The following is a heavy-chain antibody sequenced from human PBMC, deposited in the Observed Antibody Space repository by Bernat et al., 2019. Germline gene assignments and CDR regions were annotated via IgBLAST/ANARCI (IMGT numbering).Heavy chain of an antibody. J-gene: IGHJ6*03. Sequence: QVQLVQSGAEVKKPGASVKVSCKASGYTFTGYYMHWVRQAPGQGFEWMGRINPNSGGTNYAQKFQGRVTMTRDTSISTAYMERSRLRSDDTAVYYWARVSSSSSAGQYYYMDVWGKGTTVTVSS. V-gene: IGHV1-2*06. D-gene: IGHD6-13*01. CDR3: ARVSSSSSAGQYYYMDV. CDR1: GYTFTGYY. CDR2: INPNSGGT.